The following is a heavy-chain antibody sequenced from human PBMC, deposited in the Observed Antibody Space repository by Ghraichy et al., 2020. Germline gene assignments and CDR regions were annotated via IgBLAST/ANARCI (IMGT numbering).Heavy chain of an antibody. CDR3: ARDGRDDYYDSSGYYYV. Sequence: SVKVSCKASGGTFSSYAISWVRQAPGQGLEWMGGIIPIFGTANYAQKFQGRVTITADESTSTAYMELSSLRSEDTAVYYCARDGRDDYYDSSGYYYVWGQGTLVTVSS. CDR1: GGTFSSYA. D-gene: IGHD3-22*01. CDR2: IIPIFGTA. V-gene: IGHV1-69*13. J-gene: IGHJ4*02.